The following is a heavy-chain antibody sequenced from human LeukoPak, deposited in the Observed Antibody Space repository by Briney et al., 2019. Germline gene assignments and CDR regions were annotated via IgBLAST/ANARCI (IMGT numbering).Heavy chain of an antibody. J-gene: IGHJ4*02. V-gene: IGHV4-34*01. CDR2: INHSGST. D-gene: IGHD2-2*01. CDR1: GGSFSGYY. Sequence: SETLSLTCAVYGGSFSGYYWSWIRQPPGKGLEWIGEINHSGSTNYNPSLKSRVTISVDPSKNQFSLKLSSVTAADTAVYYCARGLYCSSTSCYVDYWGQGTLVTVSS. CDR3: ARGLYCSSTSCYVDY.